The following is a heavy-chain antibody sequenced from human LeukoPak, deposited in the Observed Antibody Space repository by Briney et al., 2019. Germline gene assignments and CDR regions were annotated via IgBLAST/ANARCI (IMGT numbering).Heavy chain of an antibody. V-gene: IGHV3-7*01. CDR2: IKQDGSEK. CDR3: ARAVYAGRKKYYFDY. D-gene: IGHD3-16*01. CDR1: STTSYY. J-gene: IGHJ4*02. Sequence: STTSYYWGWVRQAPGKGLEWVANIKQDGSEKYYVDSVKGRFTISRDNAKNSLYLQMNSLRAEDTAVYYCARAVYAGRKKYYFDYWGQGTLVTVSS.